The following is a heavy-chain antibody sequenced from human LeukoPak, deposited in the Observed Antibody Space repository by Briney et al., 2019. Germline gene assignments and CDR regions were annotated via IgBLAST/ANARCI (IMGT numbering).Heavy chain of an antibody. CDR1: GFTFSSYG. J-gene: IGHJ4*02. D-gene: IGHD3-22*01. CDR3: AKGSSYYYDSSGYYYLPHHFDY. Sequence: GGSLRLSCAASGFTFSSYGMSWVRQAPGKGLEWVSAISGSGGSTYYADSVKGRFTISRDNSKNTLYLQMNSLRAEDTAVYYCAKGSSYYYDSSGYYYLPHHFDYWGQGTLVTVSS. CDR2: ISGSGGST. V-gene: IGHV3-23*01.